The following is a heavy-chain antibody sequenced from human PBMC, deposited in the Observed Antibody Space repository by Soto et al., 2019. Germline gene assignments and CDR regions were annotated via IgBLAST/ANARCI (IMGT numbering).Heavy chain of an antibody. D-gene: IGHD3-3*01. CDR2: IRSKDYGEAK. Sequence: GGSLRLSCTGSGFTFADYALNWFRQAPGKGLEWVAIIRSKDYGEAKDYAASVKGRFTISRDDSKNIAYLQMNSLKTEDTAVYYCSRQASDFWSGKPQYYMDVWGKGTTVTVSS. J-gene: IGHJ6*03. CDR1: GFTFADYA. CDR3: SRQASDFWSGKPQYYMDV. V-gene: IGHV3-49*03.